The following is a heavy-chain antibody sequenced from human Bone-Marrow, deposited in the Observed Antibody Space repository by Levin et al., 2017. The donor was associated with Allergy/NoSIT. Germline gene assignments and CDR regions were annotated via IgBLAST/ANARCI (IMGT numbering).Heavy chain of an antibody. J-gene: IGHJ1*01. CDR3: ARGWAAESYYRQH. CDR1: GFTFSTYA. CDR2: ISGIAHTT. Sequence: GGSLRLSCAASGFTFSTYAMSWVRRAPGKGLEWVASISGIAHTTYYADSVKDRFTISRDNSENTLSLQVNSLRAEDTAVYDCARGWAAESYYRQHWGKGALVTVS. V-gene: IGHV3-23*01. D-gene: IGHD6-13*01.